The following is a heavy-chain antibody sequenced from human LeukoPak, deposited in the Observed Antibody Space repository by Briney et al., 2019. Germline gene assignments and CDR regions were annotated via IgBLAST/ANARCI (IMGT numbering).Heavy chain of an antibody. CDR3: ARDSEWGLLRSDY. V-gene: IGHV3-7*05. CDR1: GFTFSSYW. Sequence: GGSLRLSCAASGFTFSSYWMTWVRQAPGKGLEWVANIKQDGTEKYYVDSVKGRFTISRDNAKNSLYLQMNSLRAEDTAVYYCARDSEWGLLRSDYWGQGTLVTVSS. D-gene: IGHD1-26*01. J-gene: IGHJ4*02. CDR2: IKQDGTEK.